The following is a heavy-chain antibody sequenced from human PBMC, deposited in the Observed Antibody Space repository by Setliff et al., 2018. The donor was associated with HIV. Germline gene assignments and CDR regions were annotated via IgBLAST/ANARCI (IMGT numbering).Heavy chain of an antibody. CDR1: GYSISSGFY. J-gene: IGHJ4*02. V-gene: IGHV4-38-2*02. CDR2: IYHRGSS. D-gene: IGHD6-13*01. CDR3: ARLTGQRTIAAADYFFDF. Sequence: PSETLSLTCTVSGYSISSGFYLGWIRQPPGKGLAWIGPIYHRGSSYYSPSLKIRVTLFLDTSKNLFSLTLNSLTPADTAVYYCARLTGQRTIAAADYFFDFWGQGALVTVSS.